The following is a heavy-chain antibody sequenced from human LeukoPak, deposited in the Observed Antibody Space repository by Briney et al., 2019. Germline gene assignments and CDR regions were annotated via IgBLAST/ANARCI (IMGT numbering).Heavy chain of an antibody. D-gene: IGHD3-9*01. CDR1: GFTFTNYA. CDR2: ISSSSSYI. V-gene: IGHV3-21*01. CDR3: AREEGLGDRLVINPAVDY. Sequence: PGGSLRLSCAMSGFTFTNYAMTWVRQAPGKGLEWVSSISSSSSYIYYADSVKGRFTISRDNAKNSLYLQMNSLRAEDTAVYYCAREEGLGDRLVINPAVDYWGQGTLVTVSS. J-gene: IGHJ4*02.